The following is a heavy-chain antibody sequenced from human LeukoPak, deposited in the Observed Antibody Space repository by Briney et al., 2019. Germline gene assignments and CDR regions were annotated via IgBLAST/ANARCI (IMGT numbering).Heavy chain of an antibody. CDR3: ASNGPQRQWIHPNYYYYYGMDV. Sequence: GASVKVSCKASGYTFTSYAMHWVRQAPGQRLEWMGWISAGNGNTKYSQKFQGRVTITRNTSASTAYMELSSLRSEDTAVYYCASNGPQRQWIHPNYYYYYGMDVWGQGTTVTVSS. V-gene: IGHV1-3*01. D-gene: IGHD5-18*01. J-gene: IGHJ6*02. CDR2: ISAGNGNT. CDR1: GYTFTSYA.